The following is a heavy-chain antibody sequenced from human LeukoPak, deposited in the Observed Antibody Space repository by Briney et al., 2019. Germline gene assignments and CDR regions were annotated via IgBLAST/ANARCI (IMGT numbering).Heavy chain of an antibody. J-gene: IGHJ4*02. CDR3: AREYRAGRYYYDY. V-gene: IGHV4-59*01. CDR2: IYYNGST. D-gene: IGHD1-14*01. Sequence: PSETLSLTCTVSGGSISTYFWTWIRQPPGKGLEWIGYIYYNGSTKYNPPLKRRVTISLDTSRNQFSLNLTSVTAADTAIYYCAREYRAGRYYYDYWGQGTLVPVSS. CDR1: GGSISTYF.